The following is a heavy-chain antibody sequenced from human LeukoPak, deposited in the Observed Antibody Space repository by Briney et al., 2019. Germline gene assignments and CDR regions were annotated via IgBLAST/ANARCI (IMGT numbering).Heavy chain of an antibody. V-gene: IGHV4-39*01. CDR1: GGSISSSGYY. D-gene: IGHD1-26*01. CDR2: IYYSGST. Sequence: SETLSLTYTVSGGSISSSGYYWGWIRQPPGKGLEWIASIYYSGSTYYNPSLKSRVTISVDTSKNQLSLKLSSLTAADTAVYYCARHEYSGSYYGLSWFDPWGQGTLVTVSS. J-gene: IGHJ5*02. CDR3: ARHEYSGSYYGLSWFDP.